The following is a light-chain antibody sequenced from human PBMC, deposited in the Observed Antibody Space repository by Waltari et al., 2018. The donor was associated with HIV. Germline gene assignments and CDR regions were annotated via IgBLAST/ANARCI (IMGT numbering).Light chain of an antibody. CDR1: SSDVGGYDS. Sequence: QSALTQPRTVSGSPRQSVTISCPGTSSDVGGYDSVSWYLQHTGKVPKLIIYEVIKRPSGVPDRFSGSKSGNTASLTISGLQTEDEADYFCCSYAGTYTYVLFGGGTKLTVL. J-gene: IGLJ3*02. CDR2: EVI. CDR3: CSYAGTYTYVL. V-gene: IGLV2-11*01.